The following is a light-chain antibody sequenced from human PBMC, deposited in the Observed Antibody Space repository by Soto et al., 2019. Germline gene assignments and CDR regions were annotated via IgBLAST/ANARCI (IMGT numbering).Light chain of an antibody. Sequence: DIQMTQSPSSLSASVGDRFTITCQASQNINNYLNWYQQKPGRAPKLLIYDASNLEAGVPSRFSGSRSGPDFTLTISSLQPEDFATYYCQQSYSSPPTFGQGTKVDIK. CDR3: QQSYSSPPT. CDR2: DAS. J-gene: IGKJ1*01. CDR1: QNINNY. V-gene: IGKV1-39*01.